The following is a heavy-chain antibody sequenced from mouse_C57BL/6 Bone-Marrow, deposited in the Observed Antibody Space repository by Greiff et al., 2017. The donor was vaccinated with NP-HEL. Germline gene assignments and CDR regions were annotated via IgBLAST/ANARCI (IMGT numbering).Heavy chain of an antibody. CDR3: ARPYDYDRAMDY. Sequence: EVQLQQSGPVLVKPGASVKMSCKASGYTFTDYYMNWVKQSHGKSLEWIGVINPYNGGTSYNQKFKGKATLTVDKSSSTAYMELNSLTSEDSAVYYCARPYDYDRAMDYWGQGTSVTVSS. CDR2: INPYNGGT. V-gene: IGHV1-19*01. J-gene: IGHJ4*01. CDR1: GYTFTDYY. D-gene: IGHD2-4*01.